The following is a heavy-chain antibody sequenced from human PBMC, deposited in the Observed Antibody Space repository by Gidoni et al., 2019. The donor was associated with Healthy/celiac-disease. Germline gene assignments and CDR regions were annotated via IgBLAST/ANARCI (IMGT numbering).Heavy chain of an antibody. V-gene: IGHV3-33*08. D-gene: IGHD6-19*01. CDR1: GFTFSSYG. J-gene: IGHJ4*02. CDR2: IWYDGSNK. Sequence: QVQLVESGGGVVQPGRSLRLSCAASGFTFSSYGMHWVRQAPGKGLEWVAVIWYDGSNKYYADSVKGRFTISRDNSKNTLYLQMNSLRAEDTAVYYCARDRAGARGLDYWGQGTLVTVSS. CDR3: ARDRAGARGLDY.